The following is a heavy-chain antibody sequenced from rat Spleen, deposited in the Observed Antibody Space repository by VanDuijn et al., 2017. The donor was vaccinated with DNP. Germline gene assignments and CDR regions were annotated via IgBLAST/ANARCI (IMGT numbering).Heavy chain of an antibody. J-gene: IGHJ4*01. Sequence: EVQLVESGGGLVQPGRSLKLSCAASGFTFSNYGMHWIRQAPTKGLEWVASISPSGGSTYYRDSVKGRFTTSRDNAKSTLYLQRDSLRSEDTATYYWATDPPVTIAAHYYVMDAWGQGASVTVSS. V-gene: IGHV5-19*01. D-gene: IGHD1-2*01. CDR1: GFTFSNYG. CDR2: ISPSGGST. CDR3: ATDPPVTIAAHYYVMDA.